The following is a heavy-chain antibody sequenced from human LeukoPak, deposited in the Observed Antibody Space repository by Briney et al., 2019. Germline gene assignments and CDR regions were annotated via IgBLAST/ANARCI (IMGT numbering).Heavy chain of an antibody. CDR1: GFTFSSYW. V-gene: IGHV3-7*01. Sequence: PGGSLRLSCAASGFTFSSYWMSWVRQAPGKGLEWVANIKQDGSEKYYVDSVKGRFTISRDNAKNSLYPQMNSLRAEDTAVYYCARVYSGYYSYYFDYWGQGTLVTVSS. CDR2: IKQDGSEK. CDR3: ARVYSGYYSYYFDY. J-gene: IGHJ4*02. D-gene: IGHD3-22*01.